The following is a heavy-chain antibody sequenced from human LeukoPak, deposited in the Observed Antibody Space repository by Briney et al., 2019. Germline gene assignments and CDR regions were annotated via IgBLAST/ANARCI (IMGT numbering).Heavy chain of an antibody. CDR2: IKQDGSYQ. J-gene: IGHJ4*02. V-gene: IGHV3-7*04. Sequence: GGSLRLSCAASGFTFSTYWMNWVRQAPGKGLEWVANIKQDGSYQYYVDSVKGRFTISRDNAKNSLSLQMSSLRAEDTAVYYCARGRYCSSASCSFDYWGLGTLVTVSS. CDR3: ARGRYCSSASCSFDY. D-gene: IGHD2-2*01. CDR1: GFTFSTYW.